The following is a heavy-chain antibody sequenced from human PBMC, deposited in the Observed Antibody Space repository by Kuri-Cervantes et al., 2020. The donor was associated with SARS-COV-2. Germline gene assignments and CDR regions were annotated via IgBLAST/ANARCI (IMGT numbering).Heavy chain of an antibody. CDR2: IRYDGSNI. CDR1: GFTFSSYD. D-gene: IGHD1-26*01. J-gene: IGHJ4*02. V-gene: IGHV3-30*02. Sequence: GGSLRLSCAACGFTFSSYDMHWVRQAPGKGLEWVAFIRYDGSNIYYADSVKGRFTISRDNSKNTLYLQMNSLRAEDTAVYYCANSLLLSLDYWGQGTLVTVSS. CDR3: ANSLLLSLDY.